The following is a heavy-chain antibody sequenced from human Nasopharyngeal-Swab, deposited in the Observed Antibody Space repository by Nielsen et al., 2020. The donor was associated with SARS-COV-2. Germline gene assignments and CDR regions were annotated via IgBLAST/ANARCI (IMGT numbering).Heavy chain of an antibody. V-gene: IGHV1-18*01. CDR3: ARDQGYYDTSGGH. CDR2: ISAYNGNT. D-gene: IGHD3-22*01. J-gene: IGHJ4*02. Sequence: WVRQAPGQGLEWTGWISAYNGNTNYAQKFQGRVILTTDTATSTVYMELRSLRSDDTAVYYCARDQGYYDTSGGHWGQGTLVTVSS.